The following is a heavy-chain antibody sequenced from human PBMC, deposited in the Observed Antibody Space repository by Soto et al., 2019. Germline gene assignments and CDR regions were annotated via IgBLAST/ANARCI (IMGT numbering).Heavy chain of an antibody. CDR2: ISSGDRT. CDR1: GFTVSNNY. Sequence: LRLSCAASGFTVSNNYMGWVRQAPGQGLEWVSVISSGDRTYLADSVRGRFTISRDNSKNTLHLQMGSLRAEDTAVYYCARDIGDKYGAFDLWGQGTMVTVSS. J-gene: IGHJ3*01. V-gene: IGHV3-53*01. CDR3: ARDIGDKYGAFDL. D-gene: IGHD2-21*01.